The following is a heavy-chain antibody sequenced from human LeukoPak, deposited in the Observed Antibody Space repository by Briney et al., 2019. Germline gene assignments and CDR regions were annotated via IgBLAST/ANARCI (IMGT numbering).Heavy chain of an antibody. Sequence: SETLSLTCTVSGGSISSYYWSWIRQPPGKGLEWIGYIYYSGSTNYNPSLKSRVTISVDTSKNQFSLKLSSVTAADTAVYYCARAYEIAYIGDWGQGTLVTVSS. CDR1: GGSISSYY. CDR2: IYYSGST. D-gene: IGHD3-9*01. CDR3: ARAYEIAYIGD. J-gene: IGHJ4*02. V-gene: IGHV4-59*12.